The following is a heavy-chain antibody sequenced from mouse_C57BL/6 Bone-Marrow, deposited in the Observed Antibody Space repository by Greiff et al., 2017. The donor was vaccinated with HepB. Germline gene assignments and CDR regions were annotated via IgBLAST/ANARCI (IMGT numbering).Heavy chain of an antibody. CDR2: IYPRSGNT. CDR3: ARSLYYYGSSYYAMDY. CDR1: GYTFTSYG. V-gene: IGHV1-81*01. Sequence: QVQLKQSGAELARPGASVKLSCKASGYTFTSYGISWVKQRTGQGLEWIGEIYPRSGNTYYNEKFKGKATLTADKSSSTAYMELRSLTSEDSAVYFCARSLYYYGSSYYAMDYWGQGTSVTVSS. D-gene: IGHD1-1*01. J-gene: IGHJ4*01.